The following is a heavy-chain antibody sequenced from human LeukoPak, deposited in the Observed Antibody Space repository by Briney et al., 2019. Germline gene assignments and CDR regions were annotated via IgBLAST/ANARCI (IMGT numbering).Heavy chain of an antibody. Sequence: GGSLRLSCAASGFTFSNYAMNWVRQAPGKGLEWVSTISGSGGSTYYADSVKGRFTISRDNSKNTLYLQMNSLRAEDTAVYYCAILPLPYSSRPFDYWGQGALVTVSS. CDR2: ISGSGGST. J-gene: IGHJ4*02. V-gene: IGHV3-23*01. CDR3: AILPLPYSSRPFDY. CDR1: GFTFSNYA. D-gene: IGHD6-13*01.